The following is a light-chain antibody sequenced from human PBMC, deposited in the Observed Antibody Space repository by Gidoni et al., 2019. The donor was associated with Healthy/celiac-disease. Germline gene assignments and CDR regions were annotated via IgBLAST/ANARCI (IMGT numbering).Light chain of an antibody. CDR1: QSVSSSY. J-gene: IGKJ2*01. CDR2: DAS. V-gene: IGKV3D-20*01. CDR3: QQYGSSPPYT. Sequence: EIVLTQSTATLSLYPGERATLSCGASQSVSSSYLAWYQQKPGLAPRLLIYDASSRATGIPDRFSCSGSGTDFTLTISRLEPEDFAVYYCQQYGSSPPYTFGQGTKLEIK.